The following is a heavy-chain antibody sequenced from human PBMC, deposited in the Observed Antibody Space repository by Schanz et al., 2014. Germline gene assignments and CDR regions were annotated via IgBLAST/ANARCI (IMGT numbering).Heavy chain of an antibody. CDR2: FDAHDGRA. J-gene: IGHJ3*02. V-gene: IGHV3-23*04. CDR3: AKGRFGELSAFDI. Sequence: VQVVQSGGGLVKPGGSLRLSCAASGFTFSSYAMSWVRQAPGKGLEWVSGFDAHDGRAYYADSAKGRFTISRDNSKNTLYLQMDSLRAEDTAVYYCAKGRFGELSAFDIWGQGTMXTVSS. CDR1: GFTFSSYA. D-gene: IGHD3-10*01.